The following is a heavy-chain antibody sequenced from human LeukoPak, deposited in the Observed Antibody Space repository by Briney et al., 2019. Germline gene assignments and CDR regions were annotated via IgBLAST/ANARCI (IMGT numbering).Heavy chain of an antibody. CDR1: GFTFSTYG. J-gene: IGHJ6*03. V-gene: IGHV3-33*01. CDR2: IWNDGSIR. D-gene: IGHD1-26*01. Sequence: GRSLRLSCAASGFTFSTYGLHWVRQAPGKGLEWVAVIWNDGSIRYYADSVKGRFTISRDNSKNTLYLQMNSLRAEDTAVYYCARESGIMVGDDYYYYMDVWGIGTTVTVSS. CDR3: ARESGIMVGDDYYYYMDV.